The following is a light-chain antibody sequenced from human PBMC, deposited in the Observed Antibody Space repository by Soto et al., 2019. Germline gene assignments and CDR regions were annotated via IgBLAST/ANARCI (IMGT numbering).Light chain of an antibody. Sequence: EVVLTQSPGTLSLSPGERATLSCRASQSVSSSDLAWYQQKPGQAPRLLISGVSNRATGTPDRFSGSGSGTDFTLTISSLEPEDFAVFYCHQYGISPPTFGPGTKVEI. CDR2: GVS. V-gene: IGKV3-20*01. CDR3: HQYGISPPT. J-gene: IGKJ1*01. CDR1: QSVSSSD.